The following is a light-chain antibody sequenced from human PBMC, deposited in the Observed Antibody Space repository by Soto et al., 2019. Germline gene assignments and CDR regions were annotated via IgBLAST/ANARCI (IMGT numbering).Light chain of an antibody. Sequence: DIQMTQSPSSVSASGGDSVTITCRASQGVSASLAWYQQKAGRAPKLLIYAAATLQTGVPSRFSGSYSGTDFTLTVTSLQPEDAATYYCQQTDTYPYTFGQGTNLEIK. CDR1: QGVSAS. J-gene: IGKJ2*01. V-gene: IGKV1D-12*01. CDR2: AAA. CDR3: QQTDTYPYT.